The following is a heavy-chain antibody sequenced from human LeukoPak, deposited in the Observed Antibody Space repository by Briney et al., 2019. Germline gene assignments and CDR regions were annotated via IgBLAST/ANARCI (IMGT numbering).Heavy chain of an antibody. CDR3: AGVAGDYYYMDV. J-gene: IGHJ6*03. D-gene: IGHD1-14*01. Sequence: SETLSLTCTVSGGSISSHYWSWIRQPPGKGLEWIGYIYYSGSTNYNPSLKSRVTISVDTSKNQFSLKLSSVTAADTAVYYCAGVAGDYYYMDVWGKGTTVTVSS. CDR2: IYYSGST. V-gene: IGHV4-59*11. CDR1: GGSISSHY.